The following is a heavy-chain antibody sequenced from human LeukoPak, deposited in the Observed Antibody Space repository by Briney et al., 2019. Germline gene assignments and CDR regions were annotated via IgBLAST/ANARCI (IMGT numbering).Heavy chain of an antibody. V-gene: IGHV4-59*01. CDR1: GGSISNYH. Sequence: SETLSLTCTVSGGSISNYHWTWIRQPPGRVLEWIGFIHYSGSTNYNPSLKSRVTISVDTSKNQFSLKLSSVTAADTAVYYCARLRYDYDCPFDFWGPGTLVTVSS. CDR3: ARLRYDYDCPFDF. J-gene: IGHJ4*02. D-gene: IGHD3-22*01. CDR2: IHYSGST.